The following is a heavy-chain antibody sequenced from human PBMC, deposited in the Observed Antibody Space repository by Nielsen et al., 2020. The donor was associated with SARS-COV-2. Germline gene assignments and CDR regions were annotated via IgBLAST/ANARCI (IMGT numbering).Heavy chain of an antibody. V-gene: IGHV1-18*04. J-gene: IGHJ5*02. D-gene: IGHD3-16*02. CDR3: ARAVGDDYVWGSYHPPRVDR. Sequence: ASVKVSCKASGYTFTTYGIGWVRQASGQGLEWMGWISRNNGKTQYAQKFQGRVTKTTDTSTTTAYMELRSLRSDDTAVYYCARAVGDDYVWGSYHPPRVDRWGQGTLVTVSS. CDR2: ISRNNGKT. CDR1: GYTFTTYG.